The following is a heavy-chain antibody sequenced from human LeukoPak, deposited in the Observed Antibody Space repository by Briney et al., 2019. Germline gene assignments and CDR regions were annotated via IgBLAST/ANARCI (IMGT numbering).Heavy chain of an antibody. D-gene: IGHD1-26*01. V-gene: IGHV3-53*01. CDR3: AGDSVTGSSHYFDY. J-gene: IGHJ4*02. CDR1: GFTVSSNY. Sequence: PGGSLRLSCAASGFTVSSNYMSWVRQAPGKGLEWVSVIYSGGNTDYADSVRGRFTISRDNSKNTLYLQMSSLRAEDTAVYYCAGDSVTGSSHYFDYWGQGTLVTVSS. CDR2: IYSGGNT.